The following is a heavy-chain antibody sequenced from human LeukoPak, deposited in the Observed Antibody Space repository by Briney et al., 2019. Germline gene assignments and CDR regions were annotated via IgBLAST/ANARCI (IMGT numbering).Heavy chain of an antibody. CDR2: INPNSGGT. CDR1: GYTFTGYY. J-gene: IGHJ4*02. D-gene: IGHD3-3*01. CDR3: ARKGSAYYDFWSGFSPFDY. Sequence: ASVKVSCKASGYTFTGYYMHWVRQAPGQGLEWMGWINPNSGGTNYAQKFQGRVTMTRDTSINTAYMELSRLRSDDTAVYYCARKGSAYYDFWSGFSPFDYWGQGTLVTVSS. V-gene: IGHV1-2*02.